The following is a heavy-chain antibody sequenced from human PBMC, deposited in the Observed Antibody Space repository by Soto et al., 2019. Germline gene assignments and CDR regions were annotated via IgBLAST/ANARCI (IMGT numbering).Heavy chain of an antibody. CDR2: IKQDGSEK. D-gene: IGHD2-21*02. J-gene: IGHJ6*02. V-gene: IGHV3-7*03. CDR1: GFTFSSYW. Sequence: GGSLRLSCAASGFTFSSYWMSWVRQAPGKGLEWVANIKQDGSEKYYVDSVKGRFTISRDKAKNSLYLQMNSLRAEDTAVYYCARGSICGGDCYSDYYYYGMDVWGQGTTVTVSS. CDR3: ARGSICGGDCYSDYYYYGMDV.